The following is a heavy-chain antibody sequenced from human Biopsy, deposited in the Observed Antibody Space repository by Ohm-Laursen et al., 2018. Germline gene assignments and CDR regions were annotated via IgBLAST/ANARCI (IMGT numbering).Heavy chain of an antibody. CDR1: DGSMDNYH. CDR3: VRGVDYYDPYHYYALDV. J-gene: IGHJ6*02. D-gene: IGHD3-22*01. CDR2: INHSGRT. V-gene: IGHV4-34*01. Sequence: PGTLSLTCNVSDGSMDNYHWTWIRQTPGKGLEWIGEINHSGRTNYNPSLKSRVTISVDTSKNQFSLKVRSVTAADTAVYYCVRGVDYYDPYHYYALDVWGQGTTVTVSS.